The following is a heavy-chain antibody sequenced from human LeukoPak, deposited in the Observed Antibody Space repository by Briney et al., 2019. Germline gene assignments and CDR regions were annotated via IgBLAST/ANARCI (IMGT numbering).Heavy chain of an antibody. Sequence: PGGSLRLSCAASGFTFSSYAMSWVRQAPGKGVEWVSAISGSGGSTYYADSVKGRFTISRDNSKNTLYLQMNSLRAEDTAVYYCANLISSSWYYFDYWGQGTLVTVSS. CDR1: GFTFSSYA. J-gene: IGHJ4*02. CDR2: ISGSGGST. D-gene: IGHD6-13*01. V-gene: IGHV3-23*01. CDR3: ANLISSSWYYFDY.